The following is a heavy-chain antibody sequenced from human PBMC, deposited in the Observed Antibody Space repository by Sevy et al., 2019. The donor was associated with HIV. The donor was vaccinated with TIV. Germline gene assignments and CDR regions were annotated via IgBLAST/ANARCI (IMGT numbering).Heavy chain of an antibody. D-gene: IGHD3-10*01. CDR1: GYTFSSFG. CDR2: IGAYNGNI. J-gene: IGHJ5*02. CDR3: ARISTVRGLFNYFDP. V-gene: IGHV1-18*01. Sequence: GESLKISCKASGYTFSSFGVSWVRQAPGQGLEWMGWIGAYNGNIKYAQNLQDRVTMTTDTSTSTAYMELTSLTSDDTAVYFCARISTVRGLFNYFDPWGQGTLVTVSS.